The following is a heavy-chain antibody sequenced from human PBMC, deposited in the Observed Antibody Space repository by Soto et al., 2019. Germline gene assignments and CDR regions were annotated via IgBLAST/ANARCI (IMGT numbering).Heavy chain of an antibody. J-gene: IGHJ4*02. CDR1: GYSFTNYW. Sequence: PGESLKISCNGSGYSFTNYWIGLVRPMPGKGLEWMGILYPGDSDISYSPSFQGQVIISADKSISTAYLQWSSLKASDTAMYYCARLKEAASDNALTFDYWGQGTLVTVSS. V-gene: IGHV5-51*01. CDR3: ARLKEAASDNALTFDY. D-gene: IGHD6-13*01. CDR2: LYPGDSDI.